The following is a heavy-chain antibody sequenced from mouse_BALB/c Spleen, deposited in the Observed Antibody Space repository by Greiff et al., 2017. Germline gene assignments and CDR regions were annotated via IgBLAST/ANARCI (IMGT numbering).Heavy chain of an antibody. D-gene: IGHD2-4*01. V-gene: IGHV3-2*02. CDR3: ARRGDYDGAWFAY. J-gene: IGHJ3*01. CDR2: ISYSGST. Sequence: EVKVEESGPGLVKPSQSLSLTCTVTGYSITSDYAWTWIRQFPGNKLEWMGYISYSGSTSYNPSLKSRISITRDTSKNQFFLQLNSVTTEDTATYYCARRGDYDGAWFAYWGQGTLVTVSA. CDR1: GYSITSDYA.